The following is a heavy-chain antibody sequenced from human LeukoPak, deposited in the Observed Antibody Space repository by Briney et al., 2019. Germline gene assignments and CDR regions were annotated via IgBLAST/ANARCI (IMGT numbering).Heavy chain of an antibody. CDR3: ARTAMVKYFDY. Sequence: AGGSLRLSCAASGFTFSSYEMNWVRQAPGKGLEWVSYISSSGSTIYYADSVKGRFTISRDNAKNSLYLQMNSLRAEDTAVYYCARTAMVKYFDYWGQGTLVTVSS. CDR1: GFTFSSYE. J-gene: IGHJ4*02. V-gene: IGHV3-48*03. D-gene: IGHD5-18*01. CDR2: ISSSGSTI.